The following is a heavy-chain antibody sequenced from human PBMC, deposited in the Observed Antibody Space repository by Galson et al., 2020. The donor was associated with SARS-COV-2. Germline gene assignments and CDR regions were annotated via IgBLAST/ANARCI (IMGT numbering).Heavy chain of an antibody. Sequence: TISLTCAISGDSVSSTCVSWNWIRQSPSRGLEWLGRTYYRSKRYDDYAVSMKSRITINADTSNNQFSLHLNSVTPEDTAVYFCARAGLTTAVTGFDYWGQGTLVTVSS. CDR1: GDSVSSTCVS. CDR3: ARAGLTTAVTGFDY. CDR2: TYYRSKRYD. J-gene: IGHJ4*02. V-gene: IGHV6-1*01. D-gene: IGHD6-25*01.